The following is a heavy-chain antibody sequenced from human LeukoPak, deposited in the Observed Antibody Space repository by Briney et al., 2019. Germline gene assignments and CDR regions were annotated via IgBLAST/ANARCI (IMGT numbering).Heavy chain of an antibody. J-gene: IGHJ4*02. CDR2: ISYDGSNK. D-gene: IGHD6-13*01. V-gene: IGHV3-30-3*01. CDR1: GFTFSSYA. Sequence: GGSLRLSCAASGFTFSSYAMHWVRQAPGKGLEWVAVISYDGSNKYYADSVKGRFTISRDNSKNTLYLQMNSLRAEDTAVYYCARVGSIAAAGTPDYWGQGTLVTVSS. CDR3: ARVGSIAAAGTPDY.